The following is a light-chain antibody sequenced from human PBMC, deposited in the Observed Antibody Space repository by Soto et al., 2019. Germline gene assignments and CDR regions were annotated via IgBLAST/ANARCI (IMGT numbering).Light chain of an antibody. J-gene: IGLJ1*01. CDR1: SSNIGAGYD. V-gene: IGLV1-40*01. Sequence: QSVLTQPPSVSGAPGQRVTISCTGSSSNIGAGYDVHWYQQLPGTAPKLLIYGDSNRPSGVPVRFSGSKSGTSTSLAITGLQAEDEADYYCQSYDNSLSGSLFGTGTKLTVL. CDR3: QSYDNSLSGSL. CDR2: GDS.